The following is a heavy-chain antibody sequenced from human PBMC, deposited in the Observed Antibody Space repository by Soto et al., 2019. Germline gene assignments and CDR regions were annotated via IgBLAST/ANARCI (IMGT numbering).Heavy chain of an antibody. CDR3: ATAAMANWFDP. D-gene: IGHD2-2*01. V-gene: IGHV1-24*01. J-gene: IGHJ5*02. CDR2: FDPEDGET. CDR1: RYSLTLLS. Sequence: ASMNVPSKFCRYSLTLLSMHWVRQGPGKGLEWMGGFDPEDGETIYAQKFQGRVTMTEDTSTDTAYMELSSLRSEDTAVYYCATAAMANWFDPWGQGTLVTVSS.